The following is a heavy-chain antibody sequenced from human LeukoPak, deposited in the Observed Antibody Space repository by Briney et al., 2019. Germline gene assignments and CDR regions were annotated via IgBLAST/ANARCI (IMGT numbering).Heavy chain of an antibody. J-gene: IGHJ4*02. CDR1: GGSISSGGYY. CDR3: ARESIIPDSSGYAY. Sequence: PSETLSLTCIVSGGSISSGGYYWSWIRQHPGKGLEWIGYIYYSGSTYYNPSLKSRVTISVDTSKNQFSLKLSSVTAADTAVYYCARESIIPDSSGYAYWGQGTLVTVSS. V-gene: IGHV4-31*03. D-gene: IGHD3-22*01. CDR2: IYYSGST.